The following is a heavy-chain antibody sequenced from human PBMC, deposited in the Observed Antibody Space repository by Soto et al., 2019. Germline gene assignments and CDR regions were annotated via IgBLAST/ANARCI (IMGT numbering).Heavy chain of an antibody. CDR1: GGSISSYY. J-gene: IGHJ4*02. D-gene: IGHD1-26*01. Sequence: SETLSLTCTVSGGSISSYYWSWIRQPPGKGLEWIGYIYYSGSTNYNPSLKSRVTISVDTSKNQFSLKLSSVTAADTAVYYCARGPGGYYHYWGQGTLVTVSS. CDR3: ARGPGGYYHY. V-gene: IGHV4-59*01. CDR2: IYYSGST.